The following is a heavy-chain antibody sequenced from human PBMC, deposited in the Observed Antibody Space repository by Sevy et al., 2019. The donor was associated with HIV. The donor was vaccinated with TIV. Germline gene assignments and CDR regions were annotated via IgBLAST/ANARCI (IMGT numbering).Heavy chain of an antibody. Sequence: GGSLRLSCAASGFTLINYWMSWVRQAPGKGLEWVANIIQDGSDKYYVDSVKGRFTISRDNAKNSLYLQMNSLRVEDTAVYYCARDLFSGSYYENYWGQGTLVTVSS. D-gene: IGHD1-26*01. J-gene: IGHJ4*02. CDR2: IIQDGSDK. CDR3: ARDLFSGSYYENY. CDR1: GFTLINYW. V-gene: IGHV3-7*01.